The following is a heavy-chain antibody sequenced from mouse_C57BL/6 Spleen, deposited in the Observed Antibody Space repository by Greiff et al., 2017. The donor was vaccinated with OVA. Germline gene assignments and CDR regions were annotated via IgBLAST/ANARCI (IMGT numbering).Heavy chain of an antibody. CDR2: IYPGSGNT. V-gene: IGHV1-76*01. CDR1: GYTFTDYY. J-gene: IGHJ2*01. D-gene: IGHD2-4*01. CDR3: ARKGGIYYDYDERGGFDY. Sequence: QVQLQQSGAELVRPGASVKLSCKASGYTFTDYYINWVKQRPGQGLEWIARIYPGSGNTYYNEKFKGKATLTAEKSSSTAYMQLSSLTSEDSAVYFCARKGGIYYDYDERGGFDYWGQGTTLTVSS.